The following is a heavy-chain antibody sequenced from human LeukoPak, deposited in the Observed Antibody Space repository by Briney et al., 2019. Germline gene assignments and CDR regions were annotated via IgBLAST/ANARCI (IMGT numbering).Heavy chain of an antibody. V-gene: IGHV3-13*04. Sequence: GALRLSCAASGFNFSSYDMPWVRQANGKGLEWVSSIAITGNTYYSGSVKGRFTISRENAKNSLYLQMNSLRAGDTAVYYCARGLTGGLDSWGQGTLVTVSS. CDR3: ARGLTGGLDS. J-gene: IGHJ5*01. CDR1: GFNFSSYD. D-gene: IGHD1-26*01. CDR2: IAITGNT.